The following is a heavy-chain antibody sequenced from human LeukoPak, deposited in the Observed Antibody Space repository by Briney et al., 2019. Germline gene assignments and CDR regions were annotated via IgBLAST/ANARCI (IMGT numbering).Heavy chain of an antibody. Sequence: SETLSLTCAVYGGSFSGYYWSWIRQPPGKGLEWIGEINHSGSTNYNPSLKSRVTISVDTSKNQFSLKLSSVTAADTAVYYCARHAPSLWYYYGSSPGFDPWGQGTLVTVSS. D-gene: IGHD3-10*01. CDR3: ARHAPSLWYYYGSSPGFDP. V-gene: IGHV4-34*01. CDR1: GGSFSGYY. J-gene: IGHJ5*02. CDR2: INHSGST.